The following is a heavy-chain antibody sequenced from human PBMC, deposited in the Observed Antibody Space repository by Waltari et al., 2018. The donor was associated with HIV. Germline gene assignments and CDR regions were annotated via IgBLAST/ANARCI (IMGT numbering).Heavy chain of an antibody. Sequence: QVQLVQSGAAVKKPGASVKVSCKASGYTFTSYAINSVRQATAQGLAWMGWMNPKSGNTGDAQKFQGRVTMTRNTPISTAYMELSSLGSEDTAGYYCARSSALLQFGECEYLQHWGQGTLVTVAS. V-gene: IGHV1-8*01. D-gene: IGHD3-10*01. CDR3: ARSSALLQFGECEYLQH. CDR1: GYTFTSYA. J-gene: IGHJ1*01. CDR2: MNPKSGNT.